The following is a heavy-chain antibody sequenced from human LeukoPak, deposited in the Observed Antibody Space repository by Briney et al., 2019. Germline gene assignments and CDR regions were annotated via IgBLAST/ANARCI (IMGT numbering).Heavy chain of an antibody. CDR3: ARAVVDYGVDY. CDR2: IYPGDSDT. D-gene: IGHD4-17*01. V-gene: IGHV5-51*01. Sequence: GGSLKISCKGSGYSFTSYWIGWVRQMPGKGLEWMGIIYPGDSDTRYSASCQGQVTISADKSISTAYLQCSSLKASDTAMYSCARAVVDYGVDYWGQGTLVTVSS. CDR1: GYSFTSYW. J-gene: IGHJ4*02.